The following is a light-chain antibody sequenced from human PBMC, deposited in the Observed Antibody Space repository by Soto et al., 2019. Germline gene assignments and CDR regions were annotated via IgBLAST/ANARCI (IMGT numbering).Light chain of an antibody. J-gene: IGKJ1*01. V-gene: IGKV3-20*01. CDR3: QQYGSSGT. CDR2: DAS. CDR1: QSVSSN. Sequence: EIVMTQSPATLSVSPGERATLSCRASQSVSSNFAWYQQKPGQAPRLLIYDASNRATGIPDRFSGSGSGTDFTLTISRLEPEDFAVYYCQQYGSSGTFGQGTKVDI.